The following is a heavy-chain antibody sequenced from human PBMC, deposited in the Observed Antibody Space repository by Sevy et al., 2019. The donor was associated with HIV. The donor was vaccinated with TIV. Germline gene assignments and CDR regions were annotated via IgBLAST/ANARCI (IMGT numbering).Heavy chain of an antibody. V-gene: IGHV3-11*01. J-gene: IGHJ5*02. CDR3: ARAGDDYCTESDCNKNWFDP. Sequence: GGSLRLSSAASGFTFSDYYMGWFRQAPGKGLEWVSYISSSGALVFYADSVEGRFTISRDNAKNSLFLQMNSLRAEDTAIYYCARAGDDYCTESDCNKNWFDPWGQGTLVTVSS. D-gene: IGHD2-8*02. CDR2: ISSSGALV. CDR1: GFTFSDYY.